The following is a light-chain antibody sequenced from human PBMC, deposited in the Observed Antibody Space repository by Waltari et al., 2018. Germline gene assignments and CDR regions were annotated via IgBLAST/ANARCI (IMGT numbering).Light chain of an antibody. CDR1: SSEVGTYNR. CDR2: DLS. CDR3: SSYTPSGTLV. J-gene: IGLJ2*01. Sequence: QSALTQPPSVSGSPGQSVTISCSGTSSEVGTYNRVPWYQQPPGTAPKLLIFDLSRRPSGVPGRFAAAKSGSTASLTISRLQAEDEGDYYCSSYTPSGTLVFGGGTKLTVL. V-gene: IGLV2-18*02.